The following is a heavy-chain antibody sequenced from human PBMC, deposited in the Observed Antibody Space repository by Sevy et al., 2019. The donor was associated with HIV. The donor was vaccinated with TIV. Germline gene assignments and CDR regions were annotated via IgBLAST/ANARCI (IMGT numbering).Heavy chain of an antibody. CDR3: AKDISYGSWSYYIGDPRYYYYGMDV. V-gene: IGHV3-9*01. CDR2: ISWNSGSI. J-gene: IGHJ6*02. CDR1: GFTFDDYA. D-gene: IGHD3-10*01. Sequence: GGSLRLSCAASGFTFDDYAMHWVRQAPGKGLEWVSGISWNSGSIGYADSVKGRFTISRDNAKNSLYLQMNSLGAEDTALYYCAKDISYGSWSYYIGDPRYYYYGMDVWGQGTTVTVSS.